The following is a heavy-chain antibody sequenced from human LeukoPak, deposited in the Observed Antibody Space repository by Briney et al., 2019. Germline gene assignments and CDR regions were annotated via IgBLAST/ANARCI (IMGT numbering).Heavy chain of an antibody. V-gene: IGHV1-69*04. CDR2: IIPILGIA. Sequence: SVTVSCKASGGTFSSYAISWVRQAPGQGLEWMGRIIPILGIANYAQKFQGRVTITADKSTSTAYMELSSLRSEDTAVYYCARDGDGDQYFDYWGQGTLVTVSS. D-gene: IGHD4-17*01. J-gene: IGHJ4*02. CDR3: ARDGDGDQYFDY. CDR1: GGTFSSYA.